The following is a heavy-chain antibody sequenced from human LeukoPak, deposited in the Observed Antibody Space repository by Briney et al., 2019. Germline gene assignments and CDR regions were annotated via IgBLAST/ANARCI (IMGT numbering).Heavy chain of an antibody. V-gene: IGHV1-18*01. J-gene: IGHJ6*03. CDR2: ISPYNGNS. D-gene: IGHD1-26*01. Sequence: ASVKVSCKASGYRFTNYGISWVRQAPGQGLEWMGWISPYNGNSTYAQNLQDRVTMTTDTSTSKTYMELRSLRSDDAAVYYCARGFPMGAITAYYNYMDVWGKGTTVSVSS. CDR3: ARGFPMGAITAYYNYMDV. CDR1: GYRFTNYG.